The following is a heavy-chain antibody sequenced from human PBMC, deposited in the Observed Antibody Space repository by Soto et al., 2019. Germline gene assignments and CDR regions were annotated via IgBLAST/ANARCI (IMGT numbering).Heavy chain of an antibody. J-gene: IGHJ6*02. CDR3: ARTAAAGKYYYGVDV. Sequence: PGGSLRLSCAASGFTFSSYWMSWVRQAPGKGLEWVANIKQDGSEKYYVDSVKGRFTISRDNAKNSLYLQMNSLRAEDTAVYYCARTAAAGKYYYGVDVWGQGTTVTVSS. V-gene: IGHV3-7*01. D-gene: IGHD6-13*01. CDR2: IKQDGSEK. CDR1: GFTFSSYW.